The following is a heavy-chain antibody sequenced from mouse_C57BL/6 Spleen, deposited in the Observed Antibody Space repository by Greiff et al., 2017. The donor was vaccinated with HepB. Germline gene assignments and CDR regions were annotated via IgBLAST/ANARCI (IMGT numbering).Heavy chain of an antibody. CDR1: GFTFTDYY. CDR2: IRNKANGYTT. CDR3: ARSTYDYDVTY. Sequence: EVQRVESGGGLVQPGGSLSLSCAASGFTFTDYYMSWVRQPPGKALEWLGFIRNKANGYTTEYSASVKGRFTISRDNSQSILYLQMNALRAEDSATYYCARSTYDYDVTYWGQGTLVTVSA. V-gene: IGHV7-3*01. J-gene: IGHJ3*01. D-gene: IGHD2-4*01.